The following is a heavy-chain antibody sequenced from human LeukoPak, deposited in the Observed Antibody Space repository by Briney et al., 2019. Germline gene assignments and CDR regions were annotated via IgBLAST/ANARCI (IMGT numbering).Heavy chain of an antibody. J-gene: IGHJ4*02. D-gene: IGHD3-9*01. CDR2: ISAYNGNT. Sequence: ASVKVSCKASGYTFTSYGISWVRQAPGQGLEWMGWISAYNGNTNYAQKLQGRVTMTTDTSTSTAYMELRSLRSDDTAVYYCARGYFDWLRGTAPYYFDYWGQGTLVTVSS. V-gene: IGHV1-18*01. CDR1: GYTFTSYG. CDR3: ARGYFDWLRGTAPYYFDY.